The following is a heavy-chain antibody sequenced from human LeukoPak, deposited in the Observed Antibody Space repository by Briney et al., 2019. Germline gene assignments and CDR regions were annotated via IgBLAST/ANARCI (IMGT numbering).Heavy chain of an antibody. D-gene: IGHD1-26*01. J-gene: IGHJ3*02. CDR2: IKSKADGGTT. V-gene: IGHV3-15*01. CDR1: GFTFSNAW. CDR3: ITDPGEWEPI. Sequence: PGGSLRLSCAASGFTFSNAWMSWVRQAPGKGLEWVGRIKSKADGGTTDYAAPVKGRFTISRDDSKNTLYLQMNSLKLEDTAVYYCITDPGEWEPIWGQGTMVTVSS.